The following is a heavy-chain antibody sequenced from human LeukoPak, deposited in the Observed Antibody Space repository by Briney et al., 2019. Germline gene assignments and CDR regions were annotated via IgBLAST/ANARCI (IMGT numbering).Heavy chain of an antibody. CDR1: GGSISGHY. CDR3: ARGGSYFDS. D-gene: IGHD1-26*01. V-gene: IGHV4-59*11. Sequence: PSETLSLTCTVSGGSISGHYWSWIRQPPRKGLEWIGYIYYTGSTNYNPSLESRVTMSADTSKNQFSLKLTSVTTADTAVYYCARGGSYFDSWGQGTLVTVSS. J-gene: IGHJ4*02. CDR2: IYYTGST.